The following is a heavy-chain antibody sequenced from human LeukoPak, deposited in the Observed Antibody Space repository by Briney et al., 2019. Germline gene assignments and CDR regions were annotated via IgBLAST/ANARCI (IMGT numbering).Heavy chain of an antibody. CDR3: ARAVAGRFDY. CDR2: ISAYNGNT. V-gene: IGHV1-18*04. CDR1: GYTFTGYY. D-gene: IGHD6-19*01. J-gene: IGHJ4*02. Sequence: ASVKVSCKASGYTFTGYYMHWVRQAPGQGLEWLGWISAYNGNTNYAQKLQGRVTMTTDTSTSTAYMELRSLRSDDTAVYYCARAVAGRFDYWGQGTLVTVSS.